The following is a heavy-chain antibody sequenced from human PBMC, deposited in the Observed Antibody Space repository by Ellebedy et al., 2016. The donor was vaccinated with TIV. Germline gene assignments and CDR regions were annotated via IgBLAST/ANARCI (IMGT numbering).Heavy chain of an antibody. D-gene: IGHD6-19*01. CDR1: GGSISSSSYY. CDR2: IYYSGST. Sequence: GSLRLXXTVSGGSISSSSYYWGWIRQPPGKGLEWIGSIYYSGSTYYNPSLKSRVTISVDTSKNQFSLKLSSVTAADTAVYYCASVSGWYDYWGQGTLVTVSS. CDR3: ASVSGWYDY. J-gene: IGHJ4*02. V-gene: IGHV4-39*01.